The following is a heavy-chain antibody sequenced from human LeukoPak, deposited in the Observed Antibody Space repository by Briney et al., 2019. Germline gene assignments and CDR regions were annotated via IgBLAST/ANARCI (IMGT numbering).Heavy chain of an antibody. CDR2: IWYDGSNK. D-gene: IGHD6-13*01. J-gene: IGHJ4*02. Sequence: PGRSLRLSCAASGFTFSSYGMHWVRQAPGKGLEWVAVIWYDGSNKYYADSVKGRFTISRDNSKNTLYLQMNSLRAEDTAVYYCAREVPGGSSWFDYWGQGTLVTVSS. V-gene: IGHV3-33*01. CDR1: GFTFSSYG. CDR3: AREVPGGSSWFDY.